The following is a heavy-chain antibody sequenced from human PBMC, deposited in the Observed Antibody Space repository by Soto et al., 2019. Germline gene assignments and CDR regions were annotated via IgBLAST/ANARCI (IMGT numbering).Heavy chain of an antibody. Sequence: SETLSLTCTVSGGSISSSSYYWGWIRQHPGKGLEWIGSIYYSGSTYYNPSLKSRVTISVDTSKNQFSLKLSSVTAADTAVYYCARLGGSYYGDYYGMDVWGQGTTVTVSS. D-gene: IGHD1-26*01. CDR3: ARLGGSYYGDYYGMDV. V-gene: IGHV4-39*01. J-gene: IGHJ6*02. CDR1: GGSISSSSYY. CDR2: IYYSGST.